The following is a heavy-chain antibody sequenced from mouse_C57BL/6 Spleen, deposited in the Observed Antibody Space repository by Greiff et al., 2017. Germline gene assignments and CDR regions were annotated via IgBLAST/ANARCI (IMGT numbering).Heavy chain of an antibody. CDR1: GYAFSSYW. V-gene: IGHV1-80*01. D-gene: IGHD1-1*01. CDR3: ARWDYYGSSYGYYAMDY. CDR2: IYPGDGDT. Sequence: QVQLQQSGAELVKPGASVKISCKASGYAFSSYWMNWVKQRPGKGLEWIGQIYPGDGDTNYNGKFNGKATLTADKSSSTAYMQLSSLIAEDSAVYFCARWDYYGSSYGYYAMDYWGQGTSVTVST. J-gene: IGHJ4*01.